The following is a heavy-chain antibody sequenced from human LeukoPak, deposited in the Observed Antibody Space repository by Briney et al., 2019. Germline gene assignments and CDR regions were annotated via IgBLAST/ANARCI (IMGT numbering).Heavy chain of an antibody. CDR2: IYTSGST. J-gene: IGHJ4*02. CDR1: GGSISSYY. D-gene: IGHD6-13*01. CDR3: ARDPIGIAAAGTGVDY. V-gene: IGHV4-4*07. Sequence: SETLSLTCTVSGGSISSYYWSWIRQPAGKGLEWIGRIYTSGSTNYNPSLKSRVTMSVDTSKNQFSLKLSSVTAADTAVYYCARDPIGIAAAGTGVDYWGQGTLVTVSS.